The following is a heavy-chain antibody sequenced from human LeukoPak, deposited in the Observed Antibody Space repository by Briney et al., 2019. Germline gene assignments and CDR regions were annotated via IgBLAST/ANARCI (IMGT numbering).Heavy chain of an antibody. D-gene: IGHD2-2*01. Sequence: PSETLSLTCTVSGGSISSSSYYWGWLRQPPGKGLEWIGSIYYSGSTYYNPSLKSRVTISVDTSKNQFSLKLSSVTAADTAVYYCARLKGRDIVVLDYWGQGTLVTVSS. CDR3: ARLKGRDIVVLDY. CDR2: IYYSGST. V-gene: IGHV4-39*01. CDR1: GGSISSSSYY. J-gene: IGHJ4*02.